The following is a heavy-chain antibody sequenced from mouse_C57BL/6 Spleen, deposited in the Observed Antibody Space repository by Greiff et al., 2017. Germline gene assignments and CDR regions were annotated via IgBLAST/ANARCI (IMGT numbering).Heavy chain of an antibody. Sequence: VQLQQSGPGLVQPSQSLSITCTVSGFSLTSYGVHWVRQSPGKGLEWLGVIWSGGSTDDNAAFISRLSISKDNSKSQVFFKMNSLQADDTAIYYCARNDGGTWFAYWGQGTLVTVSA. CDR3: ARNDGGTWFAY. D-gene: IGHD1-2*01. V-gene: IGHV2-2*01. CDR1: GFSLTSYG. J-gene: IGHJ3*01. CDR2: IWSGGST.